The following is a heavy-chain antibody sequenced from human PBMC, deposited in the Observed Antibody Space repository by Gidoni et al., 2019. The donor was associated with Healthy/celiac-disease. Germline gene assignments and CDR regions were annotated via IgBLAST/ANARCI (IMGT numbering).Heavy chain of an antibody. CDR2: IRSKAYGGTT. D-gene: IGHD3-22*01. CDR3: TRVAYYYDTAWFDP. J-gene: IGHJ5*02. Sequence: EVQLVESGGGWVQPGRSLRLSCTASGFTFGDYAMSWVRQAPGKGLEWVGFIRSKAYGGTTEYAASVKGRFTISRDDSKSIAYLQMNSLKTEDTAVYYCTRVAYYYDTAWFDPWGQGTLVTVSS. CDR1: GFTFGDYA. V-gene: IGHV3-49*04.